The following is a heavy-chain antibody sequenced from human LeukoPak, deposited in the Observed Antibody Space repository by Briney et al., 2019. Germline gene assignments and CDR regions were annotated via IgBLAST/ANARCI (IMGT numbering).Heavy chain of an antibody. Sequence: ASVKVSCKASGYTFTGYYIHWVRQAPGQGLEWMGWINPNSGGTNYAQNFQDRVTMTRDTSISTAYMGLSRLRSDDTAVYYCAREGYCSGDKCPVANWGQGTLVTVSS. CDR1: GYTFTGYY. D-gene: IGHD2-15*01. CDR3: AREGYCSGDKCPVAN. CDR2: INPNSGGT. V-gene: IGHV1-2*02. J-gene: IGHJ4*02.